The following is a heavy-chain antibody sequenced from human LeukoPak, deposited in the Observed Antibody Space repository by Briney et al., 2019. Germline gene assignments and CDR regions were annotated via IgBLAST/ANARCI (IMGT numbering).Heavy chain of an antibody. Sequence: ASVKVSCKASGYTFTSYGISWVRQAPGQGLEWMGWISAYNGNTNYAQKLQGRVTMTTDTSTSTAYMELRSLRSDDTAVYYCARGSTVTGTVKSAFEIWGQGTMVIVSS. V-gene: IGHV1-18*01. J-gene: IGHJ3*02. CDR3: ARGSTVTGTVKSAFEI. D-gene: IGHD1-20*01. CDR2: ISAYNGNT. CDR1: GYTFTSYG.